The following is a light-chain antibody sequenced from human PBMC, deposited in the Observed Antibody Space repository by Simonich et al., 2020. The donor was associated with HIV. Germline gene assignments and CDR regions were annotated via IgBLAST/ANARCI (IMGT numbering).Light chain of an antibody. CDR2: AAS. J-gene: IGKJ5*01. CDR3: QQLNSYPIT. CDR1: QGISSW. Sequence: EIQMTQSPSSVSASVGNRVTITCRARQGISSWLAWYQQKPGKAPNLLIYAASTLQSGVPSRFSGSGSGTEFTLTISSLQPEDFATYYCQQLNSYPITFGQGTRLEIK. V-gene: IGKV1-12*01.